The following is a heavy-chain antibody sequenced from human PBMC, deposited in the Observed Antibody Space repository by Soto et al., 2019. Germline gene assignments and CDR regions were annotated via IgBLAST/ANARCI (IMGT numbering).Heavy chain of an antibody. D-gene: IGHD3-10*01. J-gene: IGHJ4*02. Sequence: QVQLVQSGAEVKKPGASFKVSCKTSGYTFTSFGVSWVRQAPGQGLEWMGWISGYNGKTKYAQSLQGRVTMTADTSTSTAYLELSGLRSDDTAVYFCARDKMIDDFGLGTYDYWGQGTTVTVSS. CDR1: GYTFTSFG. V-gene: IGHV1-18*04. CDR2: ISGYNGKT. CDR3: ARDKMIDDFGLGTYDY.